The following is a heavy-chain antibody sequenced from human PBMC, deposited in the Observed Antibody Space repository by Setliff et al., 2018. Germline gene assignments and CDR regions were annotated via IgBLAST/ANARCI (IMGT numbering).Heavy chain of an antibody. J-gene: IGHJ4*02. CDR3: ARGSIVGPTRGDFDF. D-gene: IGHD1-26*01. Sequence: ASVKVSCKASGYIFTSNAIHWVRQAPGQRLEWMGWISAAGGDAKYSQKFQDRVTITRDTSATTAYIGLSRLKSEDTAVYYCARGSIVGPTRGDFDFWGLGTLVTVSS. V-gene: IGHV1-3*01. CDR2: ISAAGGDA. CDR1: GYIFTSNA.